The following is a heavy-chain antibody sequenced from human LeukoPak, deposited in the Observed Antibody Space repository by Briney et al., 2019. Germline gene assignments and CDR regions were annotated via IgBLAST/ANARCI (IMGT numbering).Heavy chain of an antibody. D-gene: IGHD3-16*01. CDR2: INHSGST. Sequence: PSETLSLTCAVYGGSFSGYYWSWIRQPPGKGLEWIGEINHSGSTNYNPSLKSRVTISVDTSKNQFSLKLSSVTAADTAVYYCARDGAGGVGDSWGQGTLVTVSS. CDR1: GGSFSGYY. V-gene: IGHV4-34*01. CDR3: ARDGAGGVGDS. J-gene: IGHJ4*02.